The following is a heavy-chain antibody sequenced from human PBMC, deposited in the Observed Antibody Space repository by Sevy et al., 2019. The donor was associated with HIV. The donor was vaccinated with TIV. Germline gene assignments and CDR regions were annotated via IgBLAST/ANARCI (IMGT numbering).Heavy chain of an antibody. CDR1: GFTVSGNY. J-gene: IGHJ6*02. CDR3: ARDRYYDASGYYYYYYGMDV. Sequence: GGSLRLSCEASGFTVSGNYMAWVRLAPGKGLEWVSLIDRGGSTYYADPVKGRFTISRDNAKNPLYLKMNPLRAEDTAVYFCARDRYYDASGYYYYYYGMDVWGQGTTVTVSS. CDR2: IDRGGST. D-gene: IGHD3-22*01. V-gene: IGHV3-66*01.